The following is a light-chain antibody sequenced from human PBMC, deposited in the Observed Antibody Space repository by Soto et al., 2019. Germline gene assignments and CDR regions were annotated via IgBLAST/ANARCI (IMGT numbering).Light chain of an antibody. Sequence: DLVMTQSPLSLPVTPGEPASISCRSSQSLLHRNGYNYLDWYLQKPGQSPQLLIYLGSNRASGVPDRFSGSGSGTDFTLKITRVEAEDVGVYYYCMQALQTPLTFGQGTKLEIK. J-gene: IGKJ2*01. CDR3: MQALQTPLT. CDR2: LGS. V-gene: IGKV2-28*01. CDR1: QSLLHRNGYNY.